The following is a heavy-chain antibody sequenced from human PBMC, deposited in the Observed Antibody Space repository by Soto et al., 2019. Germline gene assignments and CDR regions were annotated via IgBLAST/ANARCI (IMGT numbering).Heavy chain of an antibody. Sequence: QLHLQESGPGLVRPSETLSLTCTVSGGSINDFAYYWGWIRQPPGKGLQWIGTVYHNENTYYNPAIKSRVTISVDTANTQVSLSLRSVTAADAAIYFCARRERYYGSPGWFDPWGQRALVTVSS. J-gene: IGHJ5*02. CDR1: GGSINDFAYY. V-gene: IGHV4-39*01. D-gene: IGHD3-16*01. CDR2: VYHNENT. CDR3: ARRERYYGSPGWFDP.